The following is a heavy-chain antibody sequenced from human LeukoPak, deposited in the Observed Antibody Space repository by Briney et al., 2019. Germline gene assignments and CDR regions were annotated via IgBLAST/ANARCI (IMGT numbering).Heavy chain of an antibody. J-gene: IGHJ4*02. D-gene: IGHD5-18*01. CDR3: ARVDTAMVILDY. Sequence: ASVKVSCKASGYTFTGYYMHWVRQAPGQGLEWMGWINPNSGGTNYAQKFQGRVTMTRDTSISTAYMELSRLRADDTAVYYCARVDTAMVILDYWGQGTLVTVSS. V-gene: IGHV1-2*02. CDR1: GYTFTGYY. CDR2: INPNSGGT.